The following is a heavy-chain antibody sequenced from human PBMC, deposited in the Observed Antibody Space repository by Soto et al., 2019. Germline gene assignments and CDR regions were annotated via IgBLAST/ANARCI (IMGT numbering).Heavy chain of an antibody. CDR1: GGSFSGYY. J-gene: IGHJ5*02. V-gene: IGHV4-34*01. CDR3: AIEPVTLFGMGRNNWFDP. CDR2: INHFGIT. D-gene: IGHD3-3*01. Sequence: QVQLQQWGAGLLKPSETLSLTCAVYGGSFSGYYCSWIRQPPGMGLEWIGEINHFGITNYNPSLKSRLTIPVDTSKNQFSLKLSSATAADTAVYYCAIEPVTLFGMGRNNWFDPWGQGTLVTVSS.